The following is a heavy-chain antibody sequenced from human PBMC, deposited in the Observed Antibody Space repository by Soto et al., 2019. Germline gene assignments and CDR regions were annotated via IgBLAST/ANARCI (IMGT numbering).Heavy chain of an antibody. D-gene: IGHD2-2*01. CDR1: AGSISSGGYS. J-gene: IGHJ3*02. CDR3: ARDQYCCSTSCYQAAFDI. Sequence: SETLSLTCAVSAGSISSGGYSWSWIRQPPGKGLEWIGYIYHSGSTYYNPSLKSRVTISVDRSKNQFSLKLSSVTAADTAVYYCARDQYCCSTSCYQAAFDIWGQGTMVTVSS. V-gene: IGHV4-30-2*01. CDR2: IYHSGST.